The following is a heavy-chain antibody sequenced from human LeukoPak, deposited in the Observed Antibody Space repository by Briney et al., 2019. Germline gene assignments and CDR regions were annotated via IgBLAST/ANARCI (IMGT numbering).Heavy chain of an antibody. D-gene: IGHD3-3*01. CDR1: GYTLTELS. CDR2: FDPEDGET. CDR3: ATRTPYYDFWSGNIFLAY. V-gene: IGHV1-24*01. J-gene: IGHJ4*02. Sequence: EASVKVSCKVSGYTLTELSMHWVRQAPGKGLEWMGGFDPEDGETIYAQKFQGRVTMTEDTSTDTAYMELSSLRSEDTAVYYCATRTPYYDFWSGNIFLAYWGQGTLVTASS.